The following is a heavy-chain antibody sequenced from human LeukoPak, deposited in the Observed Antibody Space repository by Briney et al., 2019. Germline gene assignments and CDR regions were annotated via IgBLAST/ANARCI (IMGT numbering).Heavy chain of an antibody. Sequence: SETLSLTCAVSGGSISSGGYSWSWIRQPPGKGLEWIGYIYHSGSTYYNPSLKSRVTISVDRSKNQFSLKPSSVTAADTAVYYCARGSYNPLRTPLFDYWGQGTLVTVSS. V-gene: IGHV4-30-2*01. CDR3: ARGSYNPLRTPLFDY. D-gene: IGHD1-14*01. CDR1: GGSISSGGYS. CDR2: IYHSGST. J-gene: IGHJ4*02.